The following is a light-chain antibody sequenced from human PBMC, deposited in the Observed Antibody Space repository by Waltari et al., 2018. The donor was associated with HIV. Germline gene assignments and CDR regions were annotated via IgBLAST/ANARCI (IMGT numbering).Light chain of an antibody. V-gene: IGLV2-14*03. CDR1: SSDVRGYNY. J-gene: IGLJ3*02. Sequence: QSALTQPASVSGSPGQSITISCTGTSSDVRGYNYVSWYQRHPGKAPKLIIYDVSNRPSGVSNRFSGSKSGNRASLTISGLQAEDEADYYCSSYTSSSTRVFGGGTTVTVL. CDR3: SSYTSSSTRV. CDR2: DVS.